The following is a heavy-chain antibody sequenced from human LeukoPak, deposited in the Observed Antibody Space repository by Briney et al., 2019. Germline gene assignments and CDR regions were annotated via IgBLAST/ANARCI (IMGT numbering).Heavy chain of an antibody. V-gene: IGHV1-69*05. D-gene: IGHD3-9*01. CDR1: GGTFSSYA. CDR3: ASSGILTGYYSRDYYYYMDV. CDR2: IIPIFGTA. J-gene: IGHJ6*03. Sequence: ASVKVSCKASGGTFSSYAISWVRQAPGQGLEWMGGIIPIFGTANYAQKFQGRVTITTDESTSTAYMELGSLRSEDTAVYYCASSGILTGYYSRDYYYYMDVWGKGTTVTVSS.